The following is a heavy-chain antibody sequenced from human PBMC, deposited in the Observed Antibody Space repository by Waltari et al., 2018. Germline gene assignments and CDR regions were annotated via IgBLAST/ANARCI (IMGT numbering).Heavy chain of an antibody. CDR2: INHSGST. CDR1: GGSFSGYY. Sequence: QVQLQQWGAGLLKPSETLSLTCAVYGGSFSGYYWSWIRQPPGKGLEWIGEINHSGSTNYNPSLKSRVTISVDTSKNQFSLKLSSVTAADTAVYYCARSTEGIAAAGKVLDYWGQGTLVTVSS. V-gene: IGHV4-34*01. J-gene: IGHJ4*02. D-gene: IGHD6-13*01. CDR3: ARSTEGIAAAGKVLDY.